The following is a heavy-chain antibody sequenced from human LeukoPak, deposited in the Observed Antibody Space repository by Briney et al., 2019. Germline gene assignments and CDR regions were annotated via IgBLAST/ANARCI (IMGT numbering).Heavy chain of an antibody. CDR2: MNPHSGSV. Sequence: ASVKVSCKASGYTFTSNDINWVRQATGQGLEWMGWMNPHSGSVGYAQKFQGRVIMTWDTSISTAYMELSSLTSDDTAVYCCMRVPQRVPHNWFDPWGQGTLVTVSS. V-gene: IGHV1-8*01. D-gene: IGHD1-1*01. CDR1: GYTFTSND. CDR3: MRVPQRVPHNWFDP. J-gene: IGHJ5*02.